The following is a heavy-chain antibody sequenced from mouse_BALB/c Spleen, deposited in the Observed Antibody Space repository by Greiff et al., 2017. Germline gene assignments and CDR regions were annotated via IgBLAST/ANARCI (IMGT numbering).Heavy chain of an antibody. CDR3: ARSQYGNPFAY. D-gene: IGHD2-10*02. CDR2: INPSSGYT. CDR1: GYTFTSYT. V-gene: IGHV1-4*02. J-gene: IGHJ3*01. Sequence: QVQLQQSAAELARPGASVKMSCKASGYTFTSYTMHWVKQRPGQGLEWIGYINPSSGYTEYNQKFKDKTTLTADKSSSTAYMQLSSLTSEDSAVYYCARSQYGNPFAYWGQGTLVTVSA.